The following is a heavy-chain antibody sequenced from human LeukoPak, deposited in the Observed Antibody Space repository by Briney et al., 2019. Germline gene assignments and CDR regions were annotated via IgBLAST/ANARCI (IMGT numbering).Heavy chain of an antibody. D-gene: IGHD1-20*01. Sequence: LETLSLTCTVSGGSISSYYWSWIRQPPGKGLEWIGYIYYSGSTNYNPSLKSRVTISVDTSKNQFSLKLSSVTAADTAVYYCARGERISGTTAFDYWGQGILVTVSS. J-gene: IGHJ4*02. CDR3: ARGERISGTTAFDY. CDR2: IYYSGST. CDR1: GGSISSYY. V-gene: IGHV4-59*01.